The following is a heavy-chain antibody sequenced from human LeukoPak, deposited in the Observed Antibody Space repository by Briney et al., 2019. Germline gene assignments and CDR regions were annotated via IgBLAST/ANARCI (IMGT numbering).Heavy chain of an antibody. V-gene: IGHV4-34*01. CDR3: ARESVLMVYAKQIDY. CDR1: GGSFSGYY. CDR2: INHSGST. D-gene: IGHD2-8*01. J-gene: IGHJ4*02. Sequence: SETLSLTCAVYGGSFSGYYWSWIRQPPGKGLEWIGEINHSGSTNYNPSLKSPVTISVDTSKNQFSLKLSSVTAADTAVYYCARESVLMVYAKQIDYWGQGTLVTVSS.